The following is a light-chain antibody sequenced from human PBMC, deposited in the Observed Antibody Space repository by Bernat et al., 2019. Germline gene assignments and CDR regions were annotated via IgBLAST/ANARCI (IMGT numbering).Light chain of an antibody. CDR3: CSYAGSSTWV. J-gene: IGLJ3*02. V-gene: IGLV2-23*01. CDR1: SSDVGSYNL. CDR2: EGS. Sequence: QSALTQPASVSGSPGQSITISCTGTSSDVGSYNLVSWYQQHPGKAPKVMIYEGSKRPSGVSNRFSASKSGNTASLTISGLQAEDEADYYFCSYAGSSTWVFGGGTKLAVL.